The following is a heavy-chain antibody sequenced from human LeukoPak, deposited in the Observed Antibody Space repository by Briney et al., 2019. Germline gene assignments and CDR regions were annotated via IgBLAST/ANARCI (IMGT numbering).Heavy chain of an antibody. CDR2: LSYDGRNK. CDR3: AKDETRDAYNLGATDY. CDR1: GFTFSSYG. V-gene: IGHV3-30*18. D-gene: IGHD5-24*01. Sequence: GGSLRLSCAASGFTFSSYGMHWVRQAPGKGLEWVAVLSYDGRNKYYADSLKGRFTISRDNSKNTLFLQMNSLRAEDTAVYYCAKDETRDAYNLGATDYWGQGTLVTVSS. J-gene: IGHJ4*02.